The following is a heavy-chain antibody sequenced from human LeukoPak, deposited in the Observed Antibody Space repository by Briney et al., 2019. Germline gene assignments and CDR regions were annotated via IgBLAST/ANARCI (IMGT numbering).Heavy chain of an antibody. Sequence: GGSLRLSCAASGFTFTSYGMHWVRQAPGKGLEWVAFIQYDGSNKYYADSVKGRFTISRDNSKNTLYLQMNSLRAEDTAVYYCAAILVEDTTDIRFDPWGQGTLVTVSS. J-gene: IGHJ5*02. V-gene: IGHV3-30*02. CDR1: GFTFTSYG. CDR3: AAILVEDTTDIRFDP. CDR2: IQYDGSNK. D-gene: IGHD2-8*02.